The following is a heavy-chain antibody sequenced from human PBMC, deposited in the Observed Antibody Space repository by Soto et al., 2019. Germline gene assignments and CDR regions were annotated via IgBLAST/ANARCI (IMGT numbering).Heavy chain of an antibody. CDR1: GFTFTTYA. V-gene: IGHV3-23*01. Sequence: EVQLLESGGGLVQPGGSLRLSCAASGFTFTTYAMSWVRQAPGKGLEWVSAISGSGTGTYHADSVKGRFSISRDNSKNTLYLQMNSLRAEDPAVYFCAKDLGSGWYFDYWGQGTLVTVSS. J-gene: IGHJ4*02. CDR3: AKDLGSGWYFDY. D-gene: IGHD6-19*01. CDR2: ISGSGTGT.